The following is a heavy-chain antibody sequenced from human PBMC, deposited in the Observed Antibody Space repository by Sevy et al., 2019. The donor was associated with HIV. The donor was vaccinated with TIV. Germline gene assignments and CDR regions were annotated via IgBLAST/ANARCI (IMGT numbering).Heavy chain of an antibody. Sequence: GGSLRLSCAASGFTFSSYWMHWVRQAPGKGLVWVSRINSDGSSTSYADSVKGRFTISRDNAKNTPYLQMNSLRAEDTAVYYCARDVRRDSYFDYWGQGTLVTVSS. CDR2: INSDGSST. CDR1: GFTFSSYW. V-gene: IGHV3-74*01. J-gene: IGHJ4*02. D-gene: IGHD3-10*02. CDR3: ARDVRRDSYFDY.